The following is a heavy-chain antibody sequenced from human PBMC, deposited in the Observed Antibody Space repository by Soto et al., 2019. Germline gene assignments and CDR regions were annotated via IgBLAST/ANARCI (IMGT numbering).Heavy chain of an antibody. CDR3: ARQDALYYYDSSGPRVDAFDI. J-gene: IGHJ3*02. CDR2: IYYSGST. V-gene: IGHV4-39*01. D-gene: IGHD3-22*01. Sequence: SETLSLTCAVYGGSLSGYYWTWIRQPPGKGLEWIGSIYYSGSTYYNPSLKSRVTISVDTSKNQFSLKLSSVTAADTAVYYCARQDALYYYDSSGPRVDAFDIWGQGTMVTVSS. CDR1: GGSLSGYY.